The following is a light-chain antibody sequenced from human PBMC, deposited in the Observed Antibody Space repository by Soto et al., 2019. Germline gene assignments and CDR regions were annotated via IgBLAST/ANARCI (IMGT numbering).Light chain of an antibody. CDR2: DAS. CDR1: QSIGRW. J-gene: IGKJ4*01. Sequence: DIQMTQSPSTLSASVGDRVTITCRASQSIGRWLAWYQQKPGKAPKVLIYDASSLESGVPSRFSGSGSGTEITLTISSLQPDDFATXXCQQANSFPLTYGGGTKVDIK. CDR3: QQANSFPLT. V-gene: IGKV1-5*01.